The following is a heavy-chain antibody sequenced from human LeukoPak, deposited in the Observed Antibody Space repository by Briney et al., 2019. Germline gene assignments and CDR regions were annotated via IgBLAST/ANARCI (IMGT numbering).Heavy chain of an antibody. CDR1: GYTFTEYG. V-gene: IGHV1-18*01. D-gene: IGHD2-2*01. CDR2: ISAYNGIT. J-gene: IGHJ4*02. Sequence: ASVKVSCKASGYTFTEYGITWVRQAPGQGLEWLGWISAYNGITNYAQNFQDRVSMTTDTSTSTVYMELRSLRADDTAVYYCARDQPYCSSTSCLFGYWGQGTLVTVSS. CDR3: ARDQPYCSSTSCLFGY.